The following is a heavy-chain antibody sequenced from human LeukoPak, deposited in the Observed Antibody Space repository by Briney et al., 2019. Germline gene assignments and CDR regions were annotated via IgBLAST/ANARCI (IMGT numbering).Heavy chain of an antibody. J-gene: IGHJ2*01. CDR3: ARVSSSWYQDWYFDL. CDR1: GGSISSYY. CDR2: IDTSGNT. D-gene: IGHD6-13*01. V-gene: IGHV4-4*07. Sequence: SETLSLTCTVSGGSISSYYWSWIRQPAGKGLEWIGRIDTSGNTNCKPSLKSRVTMSVDTSKNQFSLKLSSVTAADTAVYYRARVSSSWYQDWYFDLWGRGTLVTVSS.